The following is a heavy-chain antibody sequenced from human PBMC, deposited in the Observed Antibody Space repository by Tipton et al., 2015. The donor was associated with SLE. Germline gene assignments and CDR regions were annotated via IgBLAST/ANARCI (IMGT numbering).Heavy chain of an antibody. CDR2: IRYDGSNK. Sequence: SLRLSCAASGFTFSSYGMHWVRQAPGKGLEWVAFIRYDGSNKYYADSVKGRFTISRDNSKSTLYLQMNSLRAEDTAVFYCARHQVYSGYVDSWFDPWGQGTLVTVSS. J-gene: IGHJ5*02. D-gene: IGHD5-12*01. V-gene: IGHV3-33*01. CDR1: GFTFSSYG. CDR3: ARHQVYSGYVDSWFDP.